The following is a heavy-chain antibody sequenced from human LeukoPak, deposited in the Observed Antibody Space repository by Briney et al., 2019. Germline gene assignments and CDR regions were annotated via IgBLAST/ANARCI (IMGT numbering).Heavy chain of an antibody. CDR2: IIPIFGTA. J-gene: IGHJ3*02. CDR3: VRDFDNYAAFDI. Sequence: LGSSVKVSCKASGGTLSSYAISWVRQAPGQGLEWMGGIIPIFGTANYAQKFQGRVTITTDESTSTAYMELSSLRSEDTAVYYCVRDFDNYAAFDIWGQGTMVTVSS. V-gene: IGHV1-69*05. D-gene: IGHD3-9*01. CDR1: GGTLSSYA.